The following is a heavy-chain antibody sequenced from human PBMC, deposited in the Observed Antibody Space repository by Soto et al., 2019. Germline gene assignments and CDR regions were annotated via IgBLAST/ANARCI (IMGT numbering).Heavy chain of an antibody. CDR2: INPSGGST. V-gene: IGHV1-46*01. CDR3: ARDSSRIVVVIAGGLDY. Sequence: ASVKVSCKASGYTFTSYYMHWVRQAPGQGLEWMGIINPSGGSTSYAQKFQGRVTMTRDTSTSTVYMELSSLRSEDTAVYYCARDSSRIVVVIAGGLDYWGQGTLVTVSS. J-gene: IGHJ4*02. CDR1: GYTFTSYY. D-gene: IGHD3-22*01.